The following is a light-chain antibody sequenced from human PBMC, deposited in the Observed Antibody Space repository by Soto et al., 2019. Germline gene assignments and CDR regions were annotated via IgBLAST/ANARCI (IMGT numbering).Light chain of an antibody. J-gene: IGKJ2*01. V-gene: IGKV3-20*01. CDR3: QQYGSSPRT. Sequence: EIVLTQSPGTLSLSPGERATLSCRASQSVSSSYLAWYQQKPGQAPRLLMYGASSRAPGIPDRFSGSGSGTAFTLNISRLEPEDSEVYYCQQYGSSPRTFGQGTKLEIK. CDR2: GAS. CDR1: QSVSSSY.